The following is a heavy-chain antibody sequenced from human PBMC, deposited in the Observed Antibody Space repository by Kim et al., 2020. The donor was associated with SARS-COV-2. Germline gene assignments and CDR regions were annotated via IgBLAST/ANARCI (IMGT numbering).Heavy chain of an antibody. Sequence: ASVKVSCKASGYTFTTYAVNWVRQAPGQGLEWLGWINTHTQNPTYSQGFTGRFVFSLDTPVNTAYLQISSLKAEDTAMYYCVREETSGWYRYWGQGTLVT. CDR3: VREETSGWYRY. CDR1: GYTFTTYA. J-gene: IGHJ4*02. V-gene: IGHV7-4-1*02. CDR2: INTHTQNP. D-gene: IGHD6-19*01.